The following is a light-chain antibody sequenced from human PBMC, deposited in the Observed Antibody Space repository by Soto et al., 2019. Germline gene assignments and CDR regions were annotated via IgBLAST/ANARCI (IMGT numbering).Light chain of an antibody. Sequence: EIVLTQSPGGLSLSPGERGTLSCRASQSISNNHLAWYQQKPGQAPRLLIHGTSDRATGIPDRLSGSGSGTDFTLTFSRLEPEDFAVYYCEYYGTSITFGGGTKVDIK. V-gene: IGKV3-20*01. CDR2: GTS. J-gene: IGKJ4*01. CDR1: QSISNNH. CDR3: EYYGTSIT.